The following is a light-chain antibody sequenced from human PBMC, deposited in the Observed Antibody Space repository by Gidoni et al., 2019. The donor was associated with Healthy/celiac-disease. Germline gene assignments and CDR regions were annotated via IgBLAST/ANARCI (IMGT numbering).Light chain of an antibody. Sequence: YELTQPPSVSVSPGQTASITCSGDKLGDKYACWYQQKPGQSPVLVIYQDSKRPSGIPERFSGSNSGNTATLTISGTQAMDEADYYCQAWDSSTVVFGGGTKLXV. CDR1: KLGDKY. J-gene: IGLJ2*01. CDR3: QAWDSSTVV. V-gene: IGLV3-1*01. CDR2: QDS.